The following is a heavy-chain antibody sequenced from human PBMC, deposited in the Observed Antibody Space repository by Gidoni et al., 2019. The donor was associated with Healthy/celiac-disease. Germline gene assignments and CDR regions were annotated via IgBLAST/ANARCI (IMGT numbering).Heavy chain of an antibody. V-gene: IGHV4-39*01. CDR3: ASHWFGESQH. D-gene: IGHD3-10*01. Sequence: QLQLQESGPGLAKPSVTLSVTCTVAGGSISSSSYYWGWIRQPPGKGREWIGSIYYSGRSYYNPSLKSRVTISVDTSKMQFSLKLCSVTAADTAVYYCASHWFGESQHWGQGTLVTVSS. CDR2: IYYSGRS. CDR1: GGSISSSSYY. J-gene: IGHJ1*01.